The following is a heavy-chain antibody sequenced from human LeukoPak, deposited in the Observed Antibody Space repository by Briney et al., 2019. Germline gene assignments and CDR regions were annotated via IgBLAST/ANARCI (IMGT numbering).Heavy chain of an antibody. CDR2: INPNSGGT. CDR1: GYTFTGYY. CDR3: ASLGDCSSTSCPSGYYYMDV. D-gene: IGHD2-2*01. Sequence: ASVRLSCTASGYTFTGYYMHWVRQAPGQGLEWMGWINPNSGGTNYAQKFQGRVTITRDTSISTAYMELGRLRSDDTAVYYCASLGDCSSTSCPSGYYYMDVWGKGTTVTTSS. V-gene: IGHV1-2*02. J-gene: IGHJ6*03.